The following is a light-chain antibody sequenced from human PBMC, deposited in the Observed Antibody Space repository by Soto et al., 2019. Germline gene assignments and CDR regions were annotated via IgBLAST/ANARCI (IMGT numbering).Light chain of an antibody. Sequence: QSAPTQPASVSGSPGQSITISCTGTSGDIGGYNYVSWYQQHPGKAPKLMIYDVSDRPSGVSNRFSGSKSGNTASLTISGLRSEDEADYYCSSYTTSNTLVFGGGTKLTVL. CDR2: DVS. J-gene: IGLJ2*01. CDR3: SSYTTSNTLV. CDR1: SGDIGGYNY. V-gene: IGLV2-14*01.